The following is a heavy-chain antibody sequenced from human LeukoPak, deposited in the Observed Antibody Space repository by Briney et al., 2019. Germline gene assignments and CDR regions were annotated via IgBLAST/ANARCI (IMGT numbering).Heavy chain of an antibody. CDR3: ARAPRVLRYFDWLLYSGGFDY. CDR2: IYHSGST. Sequence: SGTLSLTCAVSGGSISSSNWWSWVRQPPGKGLEWIGDIYHSGSTNYNPSLKSRVTLSVDNSKSQFSLKLSSVTAADTAVYYCARAPRVLRYFDWLLYSGGFDYWGQGTLVTVSS. CDR1: GGSISSSNW. D-gene: IGHD3-9*01. J-gene: IGHJ4*02. V-gene: IGHV4-4*02.